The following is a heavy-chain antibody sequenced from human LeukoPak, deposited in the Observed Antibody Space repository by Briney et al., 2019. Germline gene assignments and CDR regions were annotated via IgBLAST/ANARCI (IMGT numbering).Heavy chain of an antibody. CDR2: ISSGGSTV. CDR3: ARVIIVGATGI. J-gene: IGHJ3*02. V-gene: IGHV3-48*03. Sequence: GGSLRLSCAASGFTFSSYEMDWVRQAPGEGLEWVSYISSGGSTVHYAVSVKGRFTISRDNAKNSLFLQMNSLTAEDTAVYYCARVIIVGATGIWGQGTMVTVSS. D-gene: IGHD1-26*01. CDR1: GFTFSSYE.